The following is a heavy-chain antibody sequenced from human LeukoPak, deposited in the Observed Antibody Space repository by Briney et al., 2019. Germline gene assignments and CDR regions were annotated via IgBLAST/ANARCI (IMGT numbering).Heavy chain of an antibody. CDR3: ARGIQDDYGYNWNLFDY. D-gene: IGHD1-7*01. V-gene: IGHV4-59*01. Sequence: SETLSLTCTVSGGSISSYYWSWIRQPPGKGLEWIGYIYYSGSTNYNPSLKSRVTISVNTSKNQFSLKLSSVTAADTAVYYRARGIQDDYGYNWNLFDYWGQGTLVTVSS. CDR2: IYYSGST. J-gene: IGHJ4*02. CDR1: GGSISSYY.